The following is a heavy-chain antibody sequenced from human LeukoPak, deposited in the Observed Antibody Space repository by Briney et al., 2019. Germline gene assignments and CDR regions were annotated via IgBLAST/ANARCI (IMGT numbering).Heavy chain of an antibody. CDR2: INSDGSST. D-gene: IGHD3-10*01. CDR3: ARDPDYGSWSIAFDI. CDR1: GFTFSSYW. V-gene: IGHV3-74*01. J-gene: IGHJ3*02. Sequence: GGSLRLACAASGFTFSSYWMHWVRQAPGKGLVWVSRINSDGSSTSYADSVKGRFTISRDNAKNTLYLQMNSLRAEDTAVYYCARDPDYGSWSIAFDIWGQGTMVTVSS.